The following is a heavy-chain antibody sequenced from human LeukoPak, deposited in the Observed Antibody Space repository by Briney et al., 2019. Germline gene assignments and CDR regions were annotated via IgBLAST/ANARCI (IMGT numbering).Heavy chain of an antibody. V-gene: IGHV3-30*18. Sequence: PGGSLRLSCAASGFTFSSYGMHWVRQAPGKGLEWVAVISYDRSDKYYAVSVKGRFTISRDNFKNTLYLQMNSLRAEDTAVYYCAKDGQVGYGMDVWGQGTTVTVS. CDR3: AKDGQVGYGMDV. CDR1: GFTFSSYG. CDR2: ISYDRSDK. J-gene: IGHJ6*02.